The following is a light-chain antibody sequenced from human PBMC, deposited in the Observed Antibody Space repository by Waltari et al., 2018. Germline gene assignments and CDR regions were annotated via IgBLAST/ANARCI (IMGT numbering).Light chain of an antibody. J-gene: IGKJ1*01. CDR2: KAS. V-gene: IGKV1-5*03. Sequence: DIQMTQSPSPLSASVGDRVTITCRARQGISSWLACYQQKPGKAPNLLIYKASSLESGVPSRFSGSGAGTEFTLTISSLQPDDFATYYCQQYNSYPWTFGQGTKVEIK. CDR3: QQYNSYPWT. CDR1: QGISSW.